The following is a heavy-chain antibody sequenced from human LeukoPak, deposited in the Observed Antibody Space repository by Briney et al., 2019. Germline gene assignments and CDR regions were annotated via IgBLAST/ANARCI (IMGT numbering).Heavy chain of an antibody. Sequence: GRSLRLSCAASGFTFDDYAMHWVRQAPGKGLEWVSGISWNSGSIGYADSVKGRFTISRDNAKNSLYLQMNSLRAEDTALYYCAKSAMVTLGYFDYWGQGTLVTVSS. CDR2: ISWNSGSI. J-gene: IGHJ4*02. CDR3: AKSAMVTLGYFDY. V-gene: IGHV3-9*01. D-gene: IGHD5-18*01. CDR1: GFTFDDYA.